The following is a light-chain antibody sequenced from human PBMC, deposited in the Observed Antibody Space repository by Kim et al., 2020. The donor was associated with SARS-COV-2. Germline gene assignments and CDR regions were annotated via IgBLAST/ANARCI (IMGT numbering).Light chain of an antibody. CDR1: QNNSSD. V-gene: IGKV1-39*01. Sequence: SASVGDRVTITCRASQNNSSDLNWYQQKPGKAPKLLIYAASSLKSGVPSRFSGSGSGTDFTLTISSLQPEDFATYYCQQSYSTPPAFGQGTKLEI. J-gene: IGKJ2*01. CDR3: QQSYSTPPA. CDR2: AAS.